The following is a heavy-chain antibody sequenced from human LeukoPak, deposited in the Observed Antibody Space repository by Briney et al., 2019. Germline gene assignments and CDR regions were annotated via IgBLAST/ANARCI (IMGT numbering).Heavy chain of an antibody. CDR1: GFTFSSYW. Sequence: GGSLRLSCEASGFTFSSYWMSWVRQAPGKGLEWVANIKQDGSEKYYVDSVKGRFTISRDNAKNSLYLQMNSLRAEDTAVYYCARAIVATSPFDYWGQGTLVTVSS. CDR3: ARAIVATSPFDY. V-gene: IGHV3-7*03. CDR2: IKQDGSEK. D-gene: IGHD5-12*01. J-gene: IGHJ4*02.